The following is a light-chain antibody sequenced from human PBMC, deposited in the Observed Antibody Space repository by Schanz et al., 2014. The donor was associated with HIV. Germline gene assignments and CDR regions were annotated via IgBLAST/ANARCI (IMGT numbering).Light chain of an antibody. Sequence: QSVLTQPRSVSGSPGQSVTISCTGTSSDVGGYNYVSWYQQHAGKAPKVTIYDVTKRPSGVPDRFSGSKSGNTASLTVSGLQAEDEADYYCSSYAGNNKLGVFGTGTKLTVL. V-gene: IGLV2-11*01. J-gene: IGLJ1*01. CDR3: SSYAGNNKLGV. CDR2: DVT. CDR1: SSDVGGYNY.